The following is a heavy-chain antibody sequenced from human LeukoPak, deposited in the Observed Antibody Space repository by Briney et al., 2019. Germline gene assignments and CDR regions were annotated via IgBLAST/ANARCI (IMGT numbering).Heavy chain of an antibody. CDR3: ARGPYYYGSGSTPFDY. CDR2: ISSSSSYI. J-gene: IGHJ4*02. D-gene: IGHD3-10*01. CDR1: GFIFRSHG. V-gene: IGHV3-21*01. Sequence: GGSLRLSCAASGFIFRSHGMNWVRQAPGKRLEWVSSISSSSSYIYYADSVKGRFTISRDNAKNSLYLQMNSLRAEDTAVYYCARGPYYYGSGSTPFDYWGQGTLVTVSS.